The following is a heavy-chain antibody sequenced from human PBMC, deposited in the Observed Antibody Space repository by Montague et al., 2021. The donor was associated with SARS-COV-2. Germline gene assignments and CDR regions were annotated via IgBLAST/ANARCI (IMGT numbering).Heavy chain of an antibody. J-gene: IGHJ4*02. CDR3: ARHYSATMPAVY. CDR1: GGSISSFY. V-gene: IGHV4-59*08. D-gene: IGHD2-15*01. CDR2: ISDRGST. Sequence: SETLSLTCTVSGGSISSFYWSWFRQPPGKGLVWFVYISDRGSTNYNTSLTSRVTMSVDTSKNQFSLKLNSVTAADTAVYYCARHYSATMPAVYWGQGTLVTVSS.